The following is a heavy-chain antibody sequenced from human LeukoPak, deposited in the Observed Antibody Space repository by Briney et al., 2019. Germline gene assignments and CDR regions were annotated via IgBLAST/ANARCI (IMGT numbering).Heavy chain of an antibody. V-gene: IGHV1-69*04. J-gene: IGHJ6*02. Sequence: SVKVSCKASGGTFSSYAISWVRQAPGQGLEWMGRIIPILGIANYAQQFQGRVTITADKSTSTAYMELSSLRSEDTAVYYCARGQLYYNSSQYYYYYYGMDVWGQGTTVTVSS. CDR2: IIPILGIA. CDR1: GGTFSSYA. D-gene: IGHD6-13*01. CDR3: ARGQLYYNSSQYYYYYYGMDV.